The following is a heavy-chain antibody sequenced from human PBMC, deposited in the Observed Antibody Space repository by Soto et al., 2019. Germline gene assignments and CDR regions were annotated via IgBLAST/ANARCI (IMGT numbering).Heavy chain of an antibody. Sequence: SETLSLTCTVYGGSFSDYCWSWIRQPPGKGLEWIGEVDHWGTNFFNPSLKSRVTISIDTSKNQFSLNLRSVTAADTAVYYCASLIGTQPFRYYGMDVWGQGTTVT. CDR3: ASLIGTQPFRYYGMDV. D-gene: IGHD3-22*01. V-gene: IGHV4-34*01. CDR2: VDHWGTN. CDR1: GGSFSDYC. J-gene: IGHJ6*02.